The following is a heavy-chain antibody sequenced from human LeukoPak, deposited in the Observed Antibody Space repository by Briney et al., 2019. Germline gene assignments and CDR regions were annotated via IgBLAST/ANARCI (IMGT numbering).Heavy chain of an antibody. Sequence: PSETLSLTCTVSGGSISSYYWSWIRQPPGKGLEWIGYIYYSGNTDYNPSLKSRVTISVDTSKNQFSLKLSSVTAADTAVYYCARGGGNFPHAFDIWGQGTMVTVSS. CDR2: IYYSGNT. V-gene: IGHV4-59*01. CDR3: ARGGGNFPHAFDI. D-gene: IGHD4-23*01. CDR1: GGSISSYY. J-gene: IGHJ3*02.